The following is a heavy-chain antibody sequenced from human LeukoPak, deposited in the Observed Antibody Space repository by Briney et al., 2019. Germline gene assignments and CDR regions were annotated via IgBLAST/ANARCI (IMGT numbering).Heavy chain of an antibody. D-gene: IGHD3-9*01. CDR1: GYTFTGYY. J-gene: IGHJ6*03. Sequence: ASVKVSCKASGYTFTGYYMHWVRRAPGQGLEWMGWINPNSGGTNYAQKFQGRVTMTRDTSISTAYMELSRLRSDDTAVYYCARNDEYFDWLPSYYYYMDVWGKGTTVTVSS. CDR2: INPNSGGT. CDR3: ARNDEYFDWLPSYYYYMDV. V-gene: IGHV1-2*02.